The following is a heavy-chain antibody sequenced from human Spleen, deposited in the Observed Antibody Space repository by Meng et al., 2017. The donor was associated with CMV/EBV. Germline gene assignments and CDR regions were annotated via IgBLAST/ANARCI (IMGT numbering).Heavy chain of an antibody. CDR1: GFTFSGSA. J-gene: IGHJ3*02. Sequence: GGSLRLSCAASGFTFSGSAMHWVRQASGKGLEWVGRIRSKANSYATAYAASVKGRFTISGDDSKNTAYLQMNSLKTEDTAVYYCTRHMSNYYDSSGYYDDAFDIWGQGTMVTVSS. D-gene: IGHD3-22*01. V-gene: IGHV3-73*01. CDR2: IRSKANSYAT. CDR3: TRHMSNYYDSSGYYDDAFDI.